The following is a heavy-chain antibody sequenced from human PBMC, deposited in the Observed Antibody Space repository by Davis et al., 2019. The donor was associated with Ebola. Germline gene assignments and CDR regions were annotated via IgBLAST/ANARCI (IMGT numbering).Heavy chain of an antibody. V-gene: IGHV3-30-3*01. CDR3: ARDPSPYSGTYYSTFDI. J-gene: IGHJ3*02. CDR2: VSYDGSTK. Sequence: GGSLRLSCAASGFTFSGHSMHWVRQAPGKGLEWVAVVSYDGSTKYYADSVKGRFTISRDNSKNTGFLQMNSLRGEDTAVYYCARDPSPYSGTYYSTFDIWGQGTMVTVSS. CDR1: GFTFSGHS. D-gene: IGHD1-26*01.